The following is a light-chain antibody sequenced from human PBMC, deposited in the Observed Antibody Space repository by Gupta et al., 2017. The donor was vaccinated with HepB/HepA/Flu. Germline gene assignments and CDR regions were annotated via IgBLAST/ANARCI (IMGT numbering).Light chain of an antibody. CDR2: VVS. Sequence: QSALTQPPSASGSPGQSVTISCTGTSSDVGGYNYVSWYQQHPGKATNLMILVVSKRPSGVPDRFSGSKSGTTASLTVSGLQAEDEAEYYCSSYAGSNNLVVFGTGNKVTVL. J-gene: IGLJ1*01. V-gene: IGLV2-8*01. CDR1: SSDVGGYNY. CDR3: SSYAGSNNLVV.